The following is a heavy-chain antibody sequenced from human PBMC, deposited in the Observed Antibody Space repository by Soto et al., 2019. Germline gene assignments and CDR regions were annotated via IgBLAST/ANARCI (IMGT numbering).Heavy chain of an antibody. D-gene: IGHD6-19*01. V-gene: IGHV3-30-3*01. CDR1: GFTFSSYA. J-gene: IGHJ4*02. Sequence: QVQLVESGGGVVQPGRSLRLSCAASGFTFSSYAMHWVRQAPGKGLEWVAVISYDGSNKYYADSVKGRFTISRDNSKNTLYLQMNSLRAEDTAVYYCARDRRSVAGKHYYFDYWGQGTLVTVSS. CDR3: ARDRRSVAGKHYYFDY. CDR2: ISYDGSNK.